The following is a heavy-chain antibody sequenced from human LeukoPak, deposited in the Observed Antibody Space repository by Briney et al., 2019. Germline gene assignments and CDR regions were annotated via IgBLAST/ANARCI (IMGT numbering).Heavy chain of an antibody. J-gene: IGHJ3*02. CDR2: IYHSGTT. V-gene: IGHV4-4*02. D-gene: IGHD2/OR15-2a*01. CDR3: ARGNIYAFDI. Sequence: SGTLSLTCAVSGGSISSGNCWSWVRQPPGKGLEWIGEIYHSGTTHYNPSPKSRVTVSVDKSKNQFSLKLSSVNAADTAVYYCARGNIYAFDIWGRGTMVTVSS. CDR1: GGSISSGNC.